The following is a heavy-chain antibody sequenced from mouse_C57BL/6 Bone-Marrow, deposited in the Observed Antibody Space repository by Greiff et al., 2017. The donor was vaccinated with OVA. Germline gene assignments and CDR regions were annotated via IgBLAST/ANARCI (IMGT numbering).Heavy chain of an antibody. D-gene: IGHD2-4*01. Sequence: VQLQQPGAELVKPGASVKLSCKASGYTFTSYWMHWVKQRPGQGLEWIGMIHPNSGSTNYNEKFKSKATLTVDKSSSTAHMQLSSLTSEDSAVYYCAKFYYDYDREYFDVWGTGTTVTVSS. CDR2: IHPNSGST. V-gene: IGHV1-64*01. CDR1: GYTFTSYW. J-gene: IGHJ1*03. CDR3: AKFYYDYDREYFDV.